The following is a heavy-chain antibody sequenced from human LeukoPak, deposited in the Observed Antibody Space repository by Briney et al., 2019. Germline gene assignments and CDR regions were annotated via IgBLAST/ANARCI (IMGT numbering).Heavy chain of an antibody. Sequence: ASVKVSCKASGYTFTSYDINWVRQATGQGLEWMGWMNPNSGNTGYAQKFQGRVTMTRNTSISTAYMELSSLRSEDTAVYYCARGPKPKLWFGELWADVWGQGTTVTVSS. CDR3: ARGPKPKLWFGELWADV. CDR1: GYTFTSYD. D-gene: IGHD3-10*01. V-gene: IGHV1-8*01. J-gene: IGHJ6*02. CDR2: MNPNSGNT.